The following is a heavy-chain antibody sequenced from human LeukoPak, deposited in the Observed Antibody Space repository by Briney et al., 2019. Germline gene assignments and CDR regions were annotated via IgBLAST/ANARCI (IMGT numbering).Heavy chain of an antibody. V-gene: IGHV4-34*01. D-gene: IGHD2-2*01. CDR1: GGSISSYY. J-gene: IGHJ6*02. CDR3: ARFSSTSYGYYYYGMDV. Sequence: PSETLSLTCTVSGGSISSYYWSWIRQPPGKELEWIGEINHSGSTNYNPSLKSRVTISVDTSKNQFSLKLSSVTAADTAVYYCARFSSTSYGYYYYGMDVWGQGTTVTVSS. CDR2: INHSGST.